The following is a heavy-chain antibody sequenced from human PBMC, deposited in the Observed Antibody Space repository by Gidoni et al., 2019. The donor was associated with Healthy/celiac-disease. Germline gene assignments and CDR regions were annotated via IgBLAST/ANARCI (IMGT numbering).Heavy chain of an antibody. D-gene: IGHD6-25*01. CDR3: ASYSSEQTGVFDY. CDR1: GGSISSGGYS. V-gene: IGHV4-30-2*01. Sequence: QLQLQESGSGLVKPSQTLSLTCAVSGGSISSGGYSGSWIRQPPGKGLEWIGYIYHSGSTYYNPSLKSRVTISVDRSKNQFSLKLSSVTAADTAVYYCASYSSEQTGVFDYWGQGTLVTVSS. CDR2: IYHSGST. J-gene: IGHJ4*02.